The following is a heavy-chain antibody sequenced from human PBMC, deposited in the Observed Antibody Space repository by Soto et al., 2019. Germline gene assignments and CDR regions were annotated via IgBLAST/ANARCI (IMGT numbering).Heavy chain of an antibody. Sequence: NPSETLSLTCGVSDSSINSNYYWLWIRQPPGKGLEWIGAIHHSGTTYYTRSRESRVTISLYTSKTHFSLRLTSVTAADTAKYYYARGLYGGNFDYGGQETPFTVSS. V-gene: IGHV4-38-2*01. CDR3: ARGLYGGNFDY. D-gene: IGHD4-17*01. CDR2: IHHSGTT. CDR1: DSSINSNYY. J-gene: IGHJ4*02.